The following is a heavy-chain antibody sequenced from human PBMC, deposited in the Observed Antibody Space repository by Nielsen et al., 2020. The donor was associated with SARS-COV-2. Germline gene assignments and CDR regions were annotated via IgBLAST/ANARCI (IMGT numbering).Heavy chain of an antibody. CDR3: AKEKRGLFLGLYDL. V-gene: IGHV3-23*01. CDR2: ISGSGSDT. D-gene: IGHD3/OR15-3a*01. Sequence: GGSLRLSCAASGFTFSNDAMSWVRQAPGKGLEWASFISGSGSDTYYADSVKGRFTISRDNSKITSYLQMRSLGAEDTAVYYCAKEKRGLFLGLYDLWGQGALVTVSS. J-gene: IGHJ5*02. CDR1: GFTFSNDA.